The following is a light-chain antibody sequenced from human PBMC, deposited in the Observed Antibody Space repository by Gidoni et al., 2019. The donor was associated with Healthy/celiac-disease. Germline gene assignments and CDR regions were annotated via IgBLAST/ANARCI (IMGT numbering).Light chain of an antibody. CDR1: QSVSSSY. CDR3: QQYGSSFT. CDR2: GAS. Sequence: EIVLPQSPGTLSLSPGERATLSCRASQSVSSSYLAWYQQKPGQAPRLLIYGASSRATGIPDRFSGSGSGKDFTLTISRLEPEDFAVYYCQQYGSSFTFXPXTKVXIK. J-gene: IGKJ3*01. V-gene: IGKV3-20*01.